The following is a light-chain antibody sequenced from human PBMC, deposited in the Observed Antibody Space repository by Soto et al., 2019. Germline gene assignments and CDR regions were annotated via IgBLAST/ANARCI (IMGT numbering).Light chain of an antibody. Sequence: EIVLTQSPGTLSLSPGERATLSCRASQSINNRYLAWYQQKPGQAPRLLIYGASSRATGIPDRFSGSGSGTDFTLTISRLEPEDFAVYYCQQFGSSPRFTFGPGTKVD. J-gene: IGKJ3*01. V-gene: IGKV3-20*01. CDR2: GAS. CDR3: QQFGSSPRFT. CDR1: QSINNRY.